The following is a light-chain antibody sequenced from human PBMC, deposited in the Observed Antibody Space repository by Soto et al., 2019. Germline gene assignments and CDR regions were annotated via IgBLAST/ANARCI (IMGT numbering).Light chain of an antibody. Sequence: EIVLTQSPATLSLSPGERATLSCRASQSVSSYLAWYQQQPGQAPRLLIYDASNSATAIPARFSGSGSATAFTLTISSLVPEEFAVYYCRQRYTFGQGTKLEIK. CDR2: DAS. V-gene: IGKV3-11*01. J-gene: IGKJ2*01. CDR3: RQRYT. CDR1: QSVSSY.